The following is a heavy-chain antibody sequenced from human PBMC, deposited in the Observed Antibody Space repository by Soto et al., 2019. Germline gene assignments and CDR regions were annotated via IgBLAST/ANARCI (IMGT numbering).Heavy chain of an antibody. Sequence: EVQLVESGGGLVQPGGSLRLSCAGSGATLQAYAMHWVRQAPGKGLEWVSGIYYNSNRIDYADSVKGRFTISRDNARNALYLQMNSLTTEDTAFYYCGKDISPGGMDVLGRGIMVTVSS. CDR3: GKDISPGGMDV. J-gene: IGHJ6*04. CDR1: GATLQAYA. CDR2: IYYNSNRI. V-gene: IGHV3-9*01.